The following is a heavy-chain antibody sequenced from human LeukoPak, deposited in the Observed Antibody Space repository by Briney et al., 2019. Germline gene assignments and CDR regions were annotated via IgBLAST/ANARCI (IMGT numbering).Heavy chain of an antibody. D-gene: IGHD3-3*01. CDR2: IYYSGSI. V-gene: IGHV4-38-2*02. J-gene: IGHJ4*02. CDR3: ARLGVFGVVSDS. Sequence: SETLSLTCTVSGYSISSGYYWGWIRPPPGKGLEWIGSIYYSGSIYYNPSLKSRVTISVDTSKIQFSLRLSSVTAADTAVYYCARLGVFGVVSDSWGQGILVTVSS. CDR1: GYSISSGYY.